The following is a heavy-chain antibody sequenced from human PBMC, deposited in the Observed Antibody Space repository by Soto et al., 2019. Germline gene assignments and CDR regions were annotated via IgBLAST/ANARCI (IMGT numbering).Heavy chain of an antibody. CDR2: ISSSGTSA. V-gene: IGHV3-11*05. CDR1: GFTFSAVY. J-gene: IGHJ4*02. CDR3: ARHRGAVTGQYFDY. D-gene: IGHD6-19*01. Sequence: QVQLEEAGGGLVKPGGSLRLSCAASGFTFSAVYMSWIRQAPNKGLEYISYISSSGTSANYADSVKGRFTISRDNAKNSLYLQMNSLRAEDTAVYYCARHRGAVTGQYFDYWGQGALVTVSS.